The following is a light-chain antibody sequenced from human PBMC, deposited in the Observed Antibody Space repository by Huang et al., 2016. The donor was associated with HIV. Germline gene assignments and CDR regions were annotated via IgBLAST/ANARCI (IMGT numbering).Light chain of an antibody. V-gene: IGKV1-39*01. CDR1: QGIRIY. Sequence: DIQMTQSPSSLSASVGDRVTITCLATQGIRIYLNLYQQRPGKAPTLLVYAAYNLQSGVPHRFSGSGSWTDFTLTINDLQPEDFATYYCQQSDRFPYTFGPGTKVDI. J-gene: IGKJ3*01. CDR3: QQSDRFPYT. CDR2: AAY.